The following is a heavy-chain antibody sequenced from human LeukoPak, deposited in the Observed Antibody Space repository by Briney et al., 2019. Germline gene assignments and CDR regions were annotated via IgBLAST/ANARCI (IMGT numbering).Heavy chain of an antibody. CDR2: INSDGSRT. V-gene: IGHV3-74*01. Sequence: PGGSLRLSCAASGFTFSSHWMHWVSQAPGKGLVWVSRINSDGSRTSYADSVKGRFTISRDSSKNTLYLQMNSLRAEDTAVYYCAKDRCSRTSCVFDYWGQGTLVTVSS. J-gene: IGHJ4*02. CDR3: AKDRCSRTSCVFDY. D-gene: IGHD2-2*01. CDR1: GFTFSSHW.